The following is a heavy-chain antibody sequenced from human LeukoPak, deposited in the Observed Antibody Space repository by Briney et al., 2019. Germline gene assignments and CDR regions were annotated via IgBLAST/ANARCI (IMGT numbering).Heavy chain of an antibody. D-gene: IGHD2-2*01. CDR3: AREGEVVPAASVFDWFDP. V-gene: IGHV1-69*04. CDR1: GGTFSIYA. Sequence: ASVNLSCTSSGGTFSIYAISWVRQAPGQGLEWMGRIIPIFGIANYAQKFQGRDTFTADKSTSTAYMELSSLRSEDTAVYYCAREGEVVPAASVFDWFDPWGQGTLVTVSS. J-gene: IGHJ5*02. CDR2: IIPIFGIA.